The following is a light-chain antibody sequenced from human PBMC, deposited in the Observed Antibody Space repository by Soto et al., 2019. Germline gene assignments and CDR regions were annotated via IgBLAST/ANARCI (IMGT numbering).Light chain of an antibody. CDR3: QQYNNYPRT. CDR2: DAS. V-gene: IGKV1-5*01. J-gene: IGKJ1*01. CDR1: ESIRTW. Sequence: DIQMTQSPSTLSASIGDRVTITCRASESIRTWLAWYQHKPGKAPKLLIYDASSLESGAPSRFRGSGSGTEFTLTISSLQPDDFAIYYCQQYNNYPRTFGQGTKVDIK.